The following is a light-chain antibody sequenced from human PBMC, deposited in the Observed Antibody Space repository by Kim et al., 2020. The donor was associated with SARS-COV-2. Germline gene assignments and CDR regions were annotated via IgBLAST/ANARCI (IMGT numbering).Light chain of an antibody. CDR3: QQSGNARWT. CDR1: QSMSSNI. CDR2: AAS. J-gene: IGKJ1*01. Sequence: TPGERDTLTCRASQSMSSNILAWYQQKPGQAPRLLIYAASKRATGIPDRFSGSGSGTDFTLTISRLDPEDFAVYYCQQSGNARWTFGQGTKVEIK. V-gene: IGKV3-20*01.